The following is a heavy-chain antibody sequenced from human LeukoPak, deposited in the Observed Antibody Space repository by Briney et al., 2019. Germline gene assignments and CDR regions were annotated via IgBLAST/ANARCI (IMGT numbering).Heavy chain of an antibody. CDR1: GFTFGAYT. J-gene: IGHJ4*02. Sequence: GGSLRLSCAASGFTFGAYTINWVRQAPGKGLEWVSCIFSRSESILYADSVKGRFTISRDNTKNLLYLQMDSLRVEDTAVYYCARDFFHSSESRPFDYWGQGTLVTVSS. D-gene: IGHD3-22*01. CDR2: IFSRSESI. CDR3: ARDFFHSSESRPFDY. V-gene: IGHV3-21*06.